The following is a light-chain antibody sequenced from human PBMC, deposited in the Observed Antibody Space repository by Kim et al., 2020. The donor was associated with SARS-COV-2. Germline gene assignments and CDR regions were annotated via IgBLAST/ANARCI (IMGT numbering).Light chain of an antibody. J-gene: IGKJ3*01. CDR1: QSISSH. CDR2: AAS. CDR3: HQCYITPFT. V-gene: IGKV1-39*01. Sequence: DIQMTQSPSSLSASVGDRVTITCRTTQSISSHLNWYQQTPGRAPKLLISAASTLQGGVPSRFSCSGSETDFTLTISSLQPEDFAPFLCHQCYITPFTFGPGNQVDI.